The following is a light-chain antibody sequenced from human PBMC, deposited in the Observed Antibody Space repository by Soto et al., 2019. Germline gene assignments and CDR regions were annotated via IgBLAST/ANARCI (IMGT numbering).Light chain of an antibody. Sequence: QSALTQPRSVSGSPGQSVAISCTGTSSDVGGHSYVSWYQHHPGKAPKIMIYDFTKRPSGVPDRLSGSKSGNTASLTISGLQDEDEGDYYCCSYAGSYVVFGGGTKLTVL. J-gene: IGLJ2*01. CDR3: CSYAGSYVV. CDR1: SSDVGGHSY. CDR2: DFT. V-gene: IGLV2-11*01.